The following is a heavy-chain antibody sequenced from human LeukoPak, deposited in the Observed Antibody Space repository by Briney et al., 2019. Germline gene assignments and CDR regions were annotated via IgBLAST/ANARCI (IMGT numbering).Heavy chain of an antibody. CDR2: VNPSGGST. Sequence: ASVKVSCKASGYTFTSYYMHWARQAPGQGLEWMGIVNPSGGSTSYAQKLQGRVTMTTDTSTSTAYMELRSLRSDDTAVYYCARTPPRRGSDYWGQGTLVTVSS. CDR3: ARTPPRRGSDY. CDR1: GYTFTSYY. V-gene: IGHV1-46*01. J-gene: IGHJ4*02.